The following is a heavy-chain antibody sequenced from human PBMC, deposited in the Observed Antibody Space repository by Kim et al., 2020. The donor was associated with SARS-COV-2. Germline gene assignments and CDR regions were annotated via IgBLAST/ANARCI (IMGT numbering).Heavy chain of an antibody. CDR2: INHSGST. CDR3: ARGSIVGATETLNYYYYGMDV. J-gene: IGHJ6*02. D-gene: IGHD1-26*01. Sequence: SETLSLTCAVYGGSFSGYYWSWIRQPPGKGLEWIGEINHSGSTNYNPSLKSRVTISVDTSKNQFSLKLSSVTAADTAVYYCARGSIVGATETLNYYYYGMDVWGQGTTVTVSS. CDR1: GGSFSGYY. V-gene: IGHV4-34*01.